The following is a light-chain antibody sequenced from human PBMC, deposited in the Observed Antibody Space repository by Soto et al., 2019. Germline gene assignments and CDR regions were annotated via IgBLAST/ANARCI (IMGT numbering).Light chain of an antibody. CDR3: QQYFSLPHT. J-gene: IGKJ2*01. Sequence: DIVVTQSPDSLAVSLAESATINSKSIQNTFYRSNNRTYLAWFQQKPGQPPKLLISWASTRQSGVPDRFSGSGSGTDFTLTISSLQAADVAVYYCQQYFSLPHTFGQGTKVDIK. CDR2: WAS. V-gene: IGKV4-1*01. CDR1: QNTFYRSNNRTY.